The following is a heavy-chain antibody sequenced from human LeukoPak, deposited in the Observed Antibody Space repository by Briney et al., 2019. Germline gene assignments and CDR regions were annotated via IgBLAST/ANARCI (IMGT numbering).Heavy chain of an antibody. CDR3: ARGWGE. CDR1: GFTFSSYE. V-gene: IGHV3-48*03. J-gene: IGHJ4*02. CDR2: ITDSGGII. D-gene: IGHD3-10*01. Sequence: GGSLRLSCVASGFTFSSYEMNWVRQAPGKGLEWVSYITDSGGIIHYADSVKGRFTISRDNAKNSLFLQMNNLRAEDTAVYYCARGWGEGGQGTLVTVSS.